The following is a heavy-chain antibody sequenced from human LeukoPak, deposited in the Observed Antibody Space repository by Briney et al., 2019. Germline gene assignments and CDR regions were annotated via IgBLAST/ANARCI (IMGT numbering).Heavy chain of an antibody. CDR3: ARRAYHPGGWFDP. V-gene: IGHV4-59*08. Sequence: SETLSLTCIVSGGSIRSYYWSWIRQSPGEGLEWIGNVYYSGSTIYNPSLRSRVTMSVDMSTNQFSLNLTSVSAADTAVYYCARRAYHPGGWFDPWGQGTPVTVSS. CDR1: GGSIRSYY. CDR2: VYYSGST. J-gene: IGHJ5*02. D-gene: IGHD1-14*01.